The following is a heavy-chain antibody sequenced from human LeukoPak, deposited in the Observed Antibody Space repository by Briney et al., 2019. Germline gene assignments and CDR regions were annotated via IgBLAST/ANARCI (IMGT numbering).Heavy chain of an antibody. V-gene: IGHV1-2*06. J-gene: IGHJ4*02. CDR1: GYTFSGHY. CDR2: INPNSGGT. CDR3: TRSWIQLWTPDFDH. D-gene: IGHD5-18*01. Sequence: ASVKVSCKASGYTFSGHYLHWVRQAPGQGLEWMGRINPNSGGTKYAQKFQNRVTMTSDTSVSTAYMELNGLRSDDTAIYYCTRSWIQLWTPDFDHWGQGTLVTVSS.